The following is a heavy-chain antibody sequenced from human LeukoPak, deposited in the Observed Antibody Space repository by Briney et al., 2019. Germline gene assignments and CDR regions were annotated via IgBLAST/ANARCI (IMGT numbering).Heavy chain of an antibody. CDR3: ARGAYWFDP. V-gene: IGHV3-48*04. J-gene: IGHJ5*02. CDR1: GFTSSTYT. Sequence: GGSLRLSCAASGFTSSTYTMNWVRQAPGKGLEWVSYITGSSSTIYYADSLKGRFTISRDNAENSLYLQMNSLRAEDTAVYYCARGAYWFDPWGQGTLVTVSS. CDR2: ITGSSSTI.